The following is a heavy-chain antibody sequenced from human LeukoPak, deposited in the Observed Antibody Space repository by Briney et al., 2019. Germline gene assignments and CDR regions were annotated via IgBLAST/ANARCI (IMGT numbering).Heavy chain of an antibody. J-gene: IGHJ4*02. CDR1: GFIFSSYS. V-gene: IGHV3-30*01. Sequence: GGSLRLSCAASGFIFSSYSMHWVRQAPGKGLEWVAVISYDGSNTYYADSVKGRFTISRDNSKNTLYLQMNSLRAEDTSVYYCARDSTSSGTFDYWGQGTLVTVSS. CDR2: ISYDGSNT. D-gene: IGHD6-6*01. CDR3: ARDSTSSGTFDY.